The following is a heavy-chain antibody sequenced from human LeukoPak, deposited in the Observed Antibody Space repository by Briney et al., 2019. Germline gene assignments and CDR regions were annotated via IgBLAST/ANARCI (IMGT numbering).Heavy chain of an antibody. CDR3: ARGRYLTTGGGAAAGFLDY. V-gene: IGHV4-30-4*07. CDR1: GGSISSGGYS. CDR2: IYYSGST. D-gene: IGHD6-13*01. J-gene: IGHJ4*02. Sequence: SETLSLTCAVSGGSISSGGYSWSWIRQPPGKGLEWIGYIYYSGSTYYNPSLKSRATISVDTSKNQFSLKLSSVTAADTAVYYCARGRYLTTGGGAAAGFLDYWGQGTLVTVSS.